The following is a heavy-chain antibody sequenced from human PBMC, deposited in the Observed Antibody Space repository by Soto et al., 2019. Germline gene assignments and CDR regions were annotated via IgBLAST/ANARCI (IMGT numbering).Heavy chain of an antibody. D-gene: IGHD3-22*01. CDR1: GYTFTGYY. Sequence: ASVKVSCKASGYTFTGYYMHWVRQAPGQGLEWMGWINPNSGGTNYAQKFQGRVAMTRDTSISTAYMELSRLRSDDTAVYYCARIRDSSGYYPHDAFDIWGQGTMVTV. J-gene: IGHJ3*02. V-gene: IGHV1-2*02. CDR3: ARIRDSSGYYPHDAFDI. CDR2: INPNSGGT.